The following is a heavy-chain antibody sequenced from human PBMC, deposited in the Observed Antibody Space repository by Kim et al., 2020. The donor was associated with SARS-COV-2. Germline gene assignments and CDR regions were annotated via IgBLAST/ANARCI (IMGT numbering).Heavy chain of an antibody. CDR3: ARTVLWELRGFDY. D-gene: IGHD1-26*01. V-gene: IGHV7-4-1*02. Sequence: TYAQGYTGRFVFSLDTSVSTAYLQISSLKAEDTAVYYCARTVLWELRGFDYWGQGTLVTVSS. J-gene: IGHJ4*02.